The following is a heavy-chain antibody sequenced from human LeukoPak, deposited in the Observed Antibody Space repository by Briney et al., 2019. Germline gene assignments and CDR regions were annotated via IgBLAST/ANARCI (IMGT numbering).Heavy chain of an antibody. J-gene: IGHJ4*02. V-gene: IGHV3-23*01. CDR3: MKESLSALGDY. CDR2: ISGSGGST. Sequence: GGSLRLSCAASGFTFSSNAMSWVRQSPGKGLEWVSAISGSGGSTYYADSVRGRFTISRDNSKNTLFLQMNSLRAEDTAIYYCMKESLSALGDYWGQGTLVTVSS. D-gene: IGHD3-3*02. CDR1: GFTFSSNA.